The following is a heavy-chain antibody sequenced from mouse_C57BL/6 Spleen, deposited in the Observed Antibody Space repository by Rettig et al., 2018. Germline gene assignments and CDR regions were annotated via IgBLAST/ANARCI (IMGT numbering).Heavy chain of an antibody. CDR2: IRNKANNYAT. V-gene: IGHV6-6*01. Sequence: SMKLSCAASGFTFSDVWMDWVRQSPEKGLEWVAEIRNKANNYATFYVESVKGRFTISRDDSKSSVYLQMNSLRAEDTGIYYCIRDDGYSPFAYWGQGTLVTVSA. J-gene: IGHJ3*01. CDR3: IRDDGYSPFAY. D-gene: IGHD2-3*01. CDR1: GFTFSDVW.